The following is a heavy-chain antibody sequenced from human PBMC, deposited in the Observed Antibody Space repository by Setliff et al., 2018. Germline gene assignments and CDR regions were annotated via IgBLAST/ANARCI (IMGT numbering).Heavy chain of an antibody. J-gene: IGHJ4*01. CDR1: EFAFSSSW. V-gene: IGHV3-7*01. D-gene: IGHD2-21*02. CDR2: INEDGTDR. CDR3: ATGAWGDL. Sequence: GSLRLSCAVSEFAFSSSWMTWVRQAPGKGLEWVANINEDGTDRKYVDSVKGRFTISRDNAKNSVHLQMSSLRVEDSAVYYCATGAWGDLWGQGTLVTVSS.